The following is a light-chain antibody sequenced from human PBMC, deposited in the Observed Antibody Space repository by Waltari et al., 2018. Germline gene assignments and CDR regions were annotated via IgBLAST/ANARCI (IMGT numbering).Light chain of an antibody. V-gene: IGLV2-14*01. CDR1: SSDVGGYNY. CDR2: DVS. CDR3: SSYTSSSTLEV. J-gene: IGLJ1*01. Sequence: QSALTQPASVSGSPGQSITIPCPGTSSDVGGYNYFSWYQQHPGKAPKLMIYDVSKRPSGVSNRFSGSKSGNTASLTISGLQAEDEADYYCSSYTSSSTLEVFGTGTKVTVL.